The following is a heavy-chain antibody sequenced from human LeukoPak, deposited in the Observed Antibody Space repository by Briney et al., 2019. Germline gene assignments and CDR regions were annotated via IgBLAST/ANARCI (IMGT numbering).Heavy chain of an antibody. CDR2: IYYSGST. D-gene: IGHD2-2*02. CDR1: GGSISSNNYY. J-gene: IGHJ5*02. CDR3: ARHYPYCSSTSCYKVSWFDP. Sequence: SETLSLTCTVSGGSISSNNYYWGWIRQPPGKGLEWIGSIYYSGSTYYNPSLKGRVTISVDTSKNQFSLKLSSVTAADTAVYYCARHYPYCSSTSCYKVSWFDPWGQGTLVTVSS. V-gene: IGHV4-39*01.